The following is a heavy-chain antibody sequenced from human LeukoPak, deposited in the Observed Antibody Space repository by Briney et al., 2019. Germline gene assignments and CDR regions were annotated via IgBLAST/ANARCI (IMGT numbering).Heavy chain of an antibody. J-gene: IGHJ6*03. CDR3: ARETPILQYSGYDFWSGHGRMGYHYYYMDV. CDR2: INPNSGGT. V-gene: IGHV1-2*02. CDR1: GYTFTGYY. D-gene: IGHD3-3*01. Sequence: ASVKVSCKASGYTFTGYYMHWVRQAPGQGLEWMGWINPNSGGTNYAQKFQGRVTMTRDTSISTAYMELSRLRSDDTAVYYCARETPILQYSGYDFWSGHGRMGYHYYYMDVWGKGTTVTVSS.